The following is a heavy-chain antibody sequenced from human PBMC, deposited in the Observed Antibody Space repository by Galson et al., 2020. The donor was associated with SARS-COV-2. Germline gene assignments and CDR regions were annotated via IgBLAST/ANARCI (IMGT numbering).Heavy chain of an antibody. CDR3: ARACISTSCYIGDAFDI. CDR2: ISYDGSNK. V-gene: IGHV3-30*04. CDR1: GFTFSSYA. Sequence: QLGESLKISCAASGFTFSSYAMHWVRQAPGKGLEWVAVISYDGSNKYYADSVKGRFTISRDNSKNTLYLQMNSLRAEDTAVYYCARACISTSCYIGDAFDICGQGTMVTVSS. J-gene: IGHJ3*02. D-gene: IGHD2-2*02.